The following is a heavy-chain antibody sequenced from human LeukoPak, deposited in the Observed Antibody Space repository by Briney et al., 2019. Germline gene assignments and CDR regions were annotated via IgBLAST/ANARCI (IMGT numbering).Heavy chain of an antibody. Sequence: PSGTLSLTCAVSGGSISSSNWWSWVRQPPGKGLEWIGEIYHSGSTNYNPSLKSRVTISVGKSRKHFSLKLNSVTAADTAVYYCARVRYSSSWSSLYYYYGMDVWGQGTTVTVSS. CDR1: GGSISSSNW. V-gene: IGHV4-4*02. CDR2: IYHSGST. D-gene: IGHD6-13*01. J-gene: IGHJ6*02. CDR3: ARVRYSSSWSSLYYYYGMDV.